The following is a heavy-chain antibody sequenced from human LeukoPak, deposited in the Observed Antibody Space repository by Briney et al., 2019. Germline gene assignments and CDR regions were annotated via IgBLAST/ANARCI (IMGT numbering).Heavy chain of an antibody. CDR3: ARARYNRNDVADY. CDR2: IKQDGSEK. CDR1: GFTFINAW. J-gene: IGHJ4*02. Sequence: PGGSLRLSCAASGFTFINAWMSWVRQAPGKGLEWVANIKQDGSEKYYVDSVKGRFTISRDNAKNSLYLQMNSLRAEDTAVYYCARARYNRNDVADYWGQGTLVTVSS. D-gene: IGHD1-1*01. V-gene: IGHV3-7*03.